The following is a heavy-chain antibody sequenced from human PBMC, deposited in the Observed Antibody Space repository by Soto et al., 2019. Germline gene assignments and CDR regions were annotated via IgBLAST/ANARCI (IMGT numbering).Heavy chain of an antibody. CDR1: GYTFTDSY. V-gene: IGHV1-2*04. CDR2: INPNTGDT. D-gene: IGHD1-26*01. CDR3: ARVRLGAPTRYFDY. Sequence: GASVKVSCKASGYTFTDSYLHWVRQAPGQGLEWMGWINPNTGDTNLAQKFQGWVTMTRDTSTTTVYMELTRLSSDDTTVYYCARVRLGAPTRYFDYWGQGTLVTVSS. J-gene: IGHJ4*02.